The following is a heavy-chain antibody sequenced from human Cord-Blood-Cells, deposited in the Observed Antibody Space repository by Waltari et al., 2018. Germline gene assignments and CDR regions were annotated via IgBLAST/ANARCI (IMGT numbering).Heavy chain of an antibody. D-gene: IGHD3-22*01. J-gene: IGHJ4*02. CDR2: FEPEDGGT. CDR1: GYTLTELS. Sequence: QVQLVQSGAEVKKTGASVKASCKVSGYTLTELSMHWVRQAPGKGLEWMGGFEPEDGGTIYAQKFQGRVTMTEDTSTDTAYMELSSLRSEDTAVYYCATRWYDSSGYYFDYWGQGTLVTVSS. V-gene: IGHV1-24*01. CDR3: ATRWYDSSGYYFDY.